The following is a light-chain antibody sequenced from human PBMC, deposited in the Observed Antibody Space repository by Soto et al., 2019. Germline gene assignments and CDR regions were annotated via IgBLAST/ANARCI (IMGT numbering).Light chain of an antibody. CDR3: SSYTGSSTWV. V-gene: IGLV2-14*01. CDR2: DVS. CDR1: SSDFGGYDL. Sequence: QSALTQPASVSGSPGQSIPISCTGTSSDFGGYDLVSWFQQHPGKAPKLIIYDVSNRPSGVSYRFSGPKSGNTASLTISGLQAEDEADYYCSSYTGSSTWVFGGGTKLTVL. J-gene: IGLJ3*02.